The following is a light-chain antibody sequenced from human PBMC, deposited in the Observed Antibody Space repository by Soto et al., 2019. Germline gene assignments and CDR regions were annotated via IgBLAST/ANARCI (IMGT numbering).Light chain of an antibody. Sequence: QSVLTQPPSVSGAPGQRVTISCTGSSSNIGAGYDVHWYQQLPGTAPKLLIYGNSNRPSGVPDRFSGSKSGNTASLTISGLQAEDEADYYCCSYAGGYTHAVFGGGTKVTVL. CDR2: GNS. J-gene: IGLJ2*01. CDR3: CSYAGGYTHAV. V-gene: IGLV1-40*01. CDR1: SSNIGAGYD.